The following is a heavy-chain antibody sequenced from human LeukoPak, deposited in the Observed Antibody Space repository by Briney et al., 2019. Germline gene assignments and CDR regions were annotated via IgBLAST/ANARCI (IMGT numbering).Heavy chain of an antibody. V-gene: IGHV1-2*04. CDR2: INANNGDT. CDR1: GFTFTGYY. Sequence: GASVTVSCKASGFTFTGYYMHWVRQAPGQGLEWMGWINANNGDTNYAQKFRGWVTMTRDTSLSTVYMEVSRLRSDDTAVYYCARDGATVATPFFDYWGQGTLVTVSS. CDR3: ARDGATVATPFFDY. J-gene: IGHJ4*02. D-gene: IGHD4-17*01.